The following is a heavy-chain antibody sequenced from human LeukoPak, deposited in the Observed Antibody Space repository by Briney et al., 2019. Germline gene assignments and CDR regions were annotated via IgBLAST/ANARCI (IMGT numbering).Heavy chain of an antibody. V-gene: IGHV1-2*04. D-gene: IGHD5-12*01. CDR1: GYTFTGYY. CDR2: INPNSGGT. Sequence: ASVKVSCKASGYTFTGYYMHWVRQAPGQGLEWMGWINPNSGGTNYAQKFQGWVTMTRDTSISTAYMELSSLRSEDTAVYYCARVGYGHENWFDPWGQGTLVTVSS. J-gene: IGHJ5*02. CDR3: ARVGYGHENWFDP.